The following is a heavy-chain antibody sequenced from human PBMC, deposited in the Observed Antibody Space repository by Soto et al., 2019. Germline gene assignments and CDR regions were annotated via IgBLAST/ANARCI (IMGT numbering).Heavy chain of an antibody. CDR1: GFTFSGSA. V-gene: IGHV3-73*01. CDR2: IRSKANSYAT. D-gene: IGHD3-3*01. Sequence: PGGSLRLSCAASGFTFSGSAMHWVRQASGKGLEWVGRIRSKANSYATAYAASVKGRFTISRDGSKNTAYLQMNSLKTEDTAVYYCTRDSAFWSGRTDYWGQGTLVTVSS. CDR3: TRDSAFWSGRTDY. J-gene: IGHJ4*02.